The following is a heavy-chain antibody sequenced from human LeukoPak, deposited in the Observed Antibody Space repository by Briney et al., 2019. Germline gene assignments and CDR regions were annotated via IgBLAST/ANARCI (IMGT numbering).Heavy chain of an antibody. CDR3: ARDSGDYIWEYYYGMDV. Sequence: GASVKVSCKASGGTFSSYAISWVRQAPGQGLEWMGGIIPIFGTANYAQKFQGRVTITADKSTSTAYMELNSLRAEDTAVYYCARDSGDYIWEYYYGMDVWGKGTTVTVSS. CDR1: GGTFSSYA. CDR2: IIPIFGTA. D-gene: IGHD4-17*01. J-gene: IGHJ6*04. V-gene: IGHV1-69*06.